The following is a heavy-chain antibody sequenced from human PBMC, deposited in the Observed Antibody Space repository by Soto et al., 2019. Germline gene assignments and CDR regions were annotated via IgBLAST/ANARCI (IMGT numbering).Heavy chain of an antibody. D-gene: IGHD2-2*01. CDR3: AKDRALENQTPYGMDV. Sequence: EMQLLESGGGLGQPGGSLRLSCVASPITVYNFAAMSWVRQAPESGLEWVSTISGRGDHKYYAESVKGRFTISRDNSKNRLYLQMDGLRVEDTAVYYCAKDRALENQTPYGMDVWGQGTTVTV. CDR1: PITVYNFAA. J-gene: IGHJ6*02. CDR2: ISGRGDHK. V-gene: IGHV3-23*01.